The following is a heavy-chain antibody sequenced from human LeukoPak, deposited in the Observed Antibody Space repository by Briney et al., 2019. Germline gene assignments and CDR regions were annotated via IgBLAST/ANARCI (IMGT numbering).Heavy chain of an antibody. CDR3: AKVAAAGTAYYYYYMDV. J-gene: IGHJ6*03. Sequence: ASVKVSRKASGYTFTGYYMHWVRQAPGQGLEWMGWINPNSGGTNYAQKFQGRVTMTRDTSISTAYMELSRLRSDDTAVYYCAKVAAAGTAYYYYYMDVWGKGTTVTISS. D-gene: IGHD6-13*01. V-gene: IGHV1-2*02. CDR2: INPNSGGT. CDR1: GYTFTGYY.